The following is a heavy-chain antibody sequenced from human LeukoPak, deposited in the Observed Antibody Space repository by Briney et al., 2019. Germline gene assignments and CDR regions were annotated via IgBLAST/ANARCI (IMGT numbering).Heavy chain of an antibody. CDR2: ISDRGGST. D-gene: IGHD2-15*01. Sequence: GGSLRLSCAVSGITLSNYGMTWVRQAPGKGLEWVAGISDRGGSTNYADSVKGRFTIPRDNPKNTLYLQMNSLRAEDTAVYFCARRGVVIRAVIVVGFHKEAYYFDYWGQGALVTVSS. CDR3: ARRGVVIRAVIVVGFHKEAYYFDY. V-gene: IGHV3-23*01. J-gene: IGHJ4*02. CDR1: GITLSNYG.